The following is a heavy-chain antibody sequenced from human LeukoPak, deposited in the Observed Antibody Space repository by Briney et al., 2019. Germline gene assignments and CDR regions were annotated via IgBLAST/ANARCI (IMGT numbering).Heavy chain of an antibody. D-gene: IGHD1-7*01. Sequence: PGGSLRLSCAASGFTFSSYAMSWVRQAPGKGLEWVSAISGSGGSTYYADSVKGRFTISRDNSKNTLYLQMNSLRAEDTAVYYCAKDGWYNWNYGGLDYWGQGTLVTVSS. J-gene: IGHJ4*02. CDR2: ISGSGGST. CDR3: AKDGWYNWNYGGLDY. V-gene: IGHV3-23*01. CDR1: GFTFSSYA.